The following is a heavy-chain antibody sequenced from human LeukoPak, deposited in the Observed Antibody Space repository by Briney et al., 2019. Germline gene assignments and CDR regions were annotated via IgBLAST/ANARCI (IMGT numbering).Heavy chain of an antibody. CDR1: GGSISSYH. D-gene: IGHD3-3*01. CDR2: IYYSGST. Sequence: SETLSLTCTVSGGSISSYHWSWIRQPPGKGLEWIGYIYYSGSTNYNPSLKSRVTISVDTSKNQFSLKLSSVTAADTAVYYCARQKGGYAIFGVVRDAFDIWGQGTMVTVSS. V-gene: IGHV4-59*08. J-gene: IGHJ3*02. CDR3: ARQKGGYAIFGVVRDAFDI.